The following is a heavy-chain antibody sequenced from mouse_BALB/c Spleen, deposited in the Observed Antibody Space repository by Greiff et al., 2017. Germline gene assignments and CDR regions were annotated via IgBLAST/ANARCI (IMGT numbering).Heavy chain of an antibody. CDR3: ARRGLGDYAMDY. Sequence: EVKVVESGGDLVKPGGSLKLSCAASGFTFSSYGMSWVRQTPDKRLEWVATISSGGSYTYYPDSVKGRFTISRDNAKNTLYLQMSSLTSEDTAMYYCARRGLGDYAMDYWGQGTSVTVSS. J-gene: IGHJ4*01. V-gene: IGHV5-6*02. CDR2: ISSGGSYT. D-gene: IGHD4-1*01. CDR1: GFTFSSYG.